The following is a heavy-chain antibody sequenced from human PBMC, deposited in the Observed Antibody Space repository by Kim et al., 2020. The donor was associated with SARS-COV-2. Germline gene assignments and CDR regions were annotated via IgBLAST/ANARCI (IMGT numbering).Heavy chain of an antibody. CDR1: GYRFINYW. D-gene: IGHD3-10*01. V-gene: IGHV5-51*01. Sequence: GESLKISCKGSGYRFINYWIAWVRQTPGKGLEWMGISYPGDSDTRYSPSFQGQVTISIDKSISTAYLQWRRLRASDTAMYYCARLYYGSGAWDYFYHGMDVWGQGTTVTVSS. J-gene: IGHJ6*02. CDR2: SYPGDSDT. CDR3: ARLYYGSGAWDYFYHGMDV.